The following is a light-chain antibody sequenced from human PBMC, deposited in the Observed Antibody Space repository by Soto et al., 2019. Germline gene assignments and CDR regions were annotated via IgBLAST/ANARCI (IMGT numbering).Light chain of an antibody. CDR3: VLYMGSGIGV. Sequence: QTLVTQEASLSVSPGTTVTLTCGLSSGSVSANYYPSWYQQTPGQAPRTLIYNTNTRSSGVPDRFSGSILGNKAALTITGAQADDESDYYCVLYMGSGIGVFGGGTKLTVL. CDR1: SGSVSANYY. CDR2: NTN. V-gene: IGLV8-61*01. J-gene: IGLJ3*02.